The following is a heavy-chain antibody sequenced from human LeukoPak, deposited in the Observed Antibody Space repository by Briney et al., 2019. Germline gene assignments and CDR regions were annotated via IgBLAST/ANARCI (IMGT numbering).Heavy chain of an antibody. D-gene: IGHD1-14*01. CDR1: GYTLTELS. J-gene: IGHJ6*02. Sequence: ASVKVSCKVSGYTLTELSMHWVRQAPGKGLEWMGGFDPEDGEAIYAQKFQGRVTMTEDTSTDTAYMELSSLRSEDTAVYYRARDGGKGGSGNPHYYYGMDVWGQGTTVTISS. V-gene: IGHV1-24*01. CDR3: ARDGGKGGSGNPHYYYGMDV. CDR2: FDPEDGEA.